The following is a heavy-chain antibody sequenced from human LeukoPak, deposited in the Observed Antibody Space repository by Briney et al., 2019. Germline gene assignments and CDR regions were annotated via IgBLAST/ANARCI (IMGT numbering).Heavy chain of an antibody. CDR2: INPNSGGT. CDR3: ARGGSHDNYYYGMDV. V-gene: IGHV1-2*02. CDR1: GYTFTGYY. Sequence: ASVKVSCKASGYTFTGYYMHWVRQAPGQGLEWMGWINPNSGGTNYAQKFQGRVTMTRDTSISTAYMELSRLRSDDTAVYYCARGGSHDNYYYGMDVWGQGTTVTVSS. D-gene: IGHD1-26*01. J-gene: IGHJ6*02.